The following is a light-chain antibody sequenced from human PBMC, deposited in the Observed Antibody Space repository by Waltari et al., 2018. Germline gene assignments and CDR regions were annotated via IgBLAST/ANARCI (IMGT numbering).Light chain of an antibody. CDR2: AAS. CDR1: QSIGTY. Sequence: DIQMTQSPSSLSASVGDRVTITCRASQSIGTYLNWYQHEPERAPELLIYAASTLQGGVPSRFSGSGCETHFTLAISSLQREDFATYYCQQRYTTPRTVGQGTKVEIK. V-gene: IGKV1-39*01. J-gene: IGKJ1*01. CDR3: QQRYTTPRT.